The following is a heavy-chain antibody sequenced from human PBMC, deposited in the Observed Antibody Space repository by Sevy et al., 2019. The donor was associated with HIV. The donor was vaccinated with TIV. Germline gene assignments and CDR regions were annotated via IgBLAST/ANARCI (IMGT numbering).Heavy chain of an antibody. CDR2: ISWNSRNI. D-gene: IGHD2-21*01. Sequence: GGSLRLSCAASGFPFNDHAMHWVRQVPGKGLEWVSGISWNSRNIGYADSVKGRFTISSDKARNFVYLERNSLRPEDTAFYYCAKDINRGCDGVNCYSYYYYFYGLDVWGQGTTVTVSS. J-gene: IGHJ6*02. V-gene: IGHV3-9*01. CDR1: GFPFNDHA. CDR3: AKDINRGCDGVNCYSYYYYFYGLDV.